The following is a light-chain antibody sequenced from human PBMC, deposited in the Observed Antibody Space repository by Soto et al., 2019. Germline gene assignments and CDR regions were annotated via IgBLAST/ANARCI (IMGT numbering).Light chain of an antibody. V-gene: IGKV1-9*01. CDR1: QGISIH. CDR2: DVS. Sequence: IQLTQSPSSLSASVLDRFTITFRASQGISIHLACYQQKPGKAPNLLIYDVSTFQSGVPSRFSGSGSGTEFPLTIARLPPEDFATYYCQQLNSFPITFGQGTRLEIK. J-gene: IGKJ5*01. CDR3: QQLNSFPIT.